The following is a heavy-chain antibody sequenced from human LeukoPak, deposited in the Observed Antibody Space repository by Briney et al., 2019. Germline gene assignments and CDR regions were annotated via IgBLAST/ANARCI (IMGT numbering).Heavy chain of an antibody. CDR2: IYHSGST. CDR3: ARDLWFVENLDY. Sequence: SETLSLTCAVSGYSISSGYYWGWIRQPPGKGLEWIGSIYHSGSTYYNPSLKSRVTISVDTSKNQFSLKLSSVTAADTAVYYCARDLWFVENLDYWGQGTLVTVSS. CDR1: GYSISSGYY. V-gene: IGHV4-38-2*02. J-gene: IGHJ4*02. D-gene: IGHD3-10*01.